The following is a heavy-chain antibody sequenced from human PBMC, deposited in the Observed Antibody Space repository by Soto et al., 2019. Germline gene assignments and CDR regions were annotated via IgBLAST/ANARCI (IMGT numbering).Heavy chain of an antibody. D-gene: IGHD3-22*01. CDR2: IYWDDDK. V-gene: IGHV2-5*02. J-gene: IGHJ4*02. CDR3: AHTVPAHMIDVSVCFDY. CDR1: GFSLSTSGVG. Sequence: QITLKESGPTLVKPTQTLTLTCTFSGFSLSTSGVGVGWIRQPPGKALEWLALIYWDDDKRYSPSLRSRLTITKDTSKNQVVLTMTNMDPVDTATYYCAHTVPAHMIDVSVCFDYWGQGTLVTVSS.